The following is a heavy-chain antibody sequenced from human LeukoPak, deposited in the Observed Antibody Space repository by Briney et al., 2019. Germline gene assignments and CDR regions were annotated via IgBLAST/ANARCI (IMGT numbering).Heavy chain of an antibody. CDR1: GFTFSSYG. J-gene: IGHJ6*02. CDR3: AKSNSLSLDTGYYYYYYYGMDV. V-gene: IGHV3-30*18. Sequence: RSGGSLRLSCAASGFTFSSYGMRWVRQAPGKGLEWVAVISYDGSNKYYADSVKGRFTISRDNSKNTLYLQMNSLRAEDTAVYYCAKSNSLSLDTGYYYYYYYGMDVWGQGTTVTVSS. D-gene: IGHD5-18*01. CDR2: ISYDGSNK.